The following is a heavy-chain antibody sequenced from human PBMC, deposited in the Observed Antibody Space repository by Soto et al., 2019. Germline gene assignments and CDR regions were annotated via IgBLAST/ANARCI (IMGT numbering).Heavy chain of an antibody. CDR2: INWNDDK. Sequence: SGPTLVNPTQTLTLTCTFSGFSIRTSGMYVSWIRQPPGKALEWLAFINWNDDKYYNTSLKTRLRISKDASKSQVVLTMTNVAPVDKATYYFSRRAMRIHDAFDICGQGTMVIVSS. CDR3: SRRAMRIHDAFDI. D-gene: IGHD2-2*01. V-gene: IGHV2-70*01. J-gene: IGHJ3*02. CDR1: GFSIRTSGMY.